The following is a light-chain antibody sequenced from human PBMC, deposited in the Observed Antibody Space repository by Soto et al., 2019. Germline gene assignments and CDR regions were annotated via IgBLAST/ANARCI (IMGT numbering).Light chain of an antibody. V-gene: IGKV3-15*01. Sequence: KLLTQSPGTLSFSPGERATLFCRASQSLSSSLAWYQQKSGQAPRLIIYGTSRRATGVPVRFSGSGSGTDFTLTISSLQSEDFGVYFCQQYDNWPWTFGQGTKV. CDR3: QQYDNWPWT. CDR1: QSLSSS. J-gene: IGKJ1*01. CDR2: GTS.